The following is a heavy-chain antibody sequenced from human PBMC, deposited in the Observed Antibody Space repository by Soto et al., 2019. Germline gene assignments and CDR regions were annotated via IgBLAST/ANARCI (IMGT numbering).Heavy chain of an antibody. Sequence: QVQLVQSGAEVKKPGSSVKVSCKASGGTFSSYAISWVRQAPGQGLERMGGIIPIFGTANYAQKFQGRVTIAADESTSTAYMELSSLRSEDTAVYYCAREGGTYYDFWSGYSDAFDICVQGTMVTVSS. CDR2: IIPIFGTA. CDR3: AREGGTYYDFWSGYSDAFDI. V-gene: IGHV1-69*01. D-gene: IGHD3-3*01. CDR1: GGTFSSYA. J-gene: IGHJ3*02.